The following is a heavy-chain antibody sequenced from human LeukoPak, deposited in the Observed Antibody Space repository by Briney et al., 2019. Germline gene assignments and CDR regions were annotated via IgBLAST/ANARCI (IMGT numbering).Heavy chain of an antibody. Sequence: SETLSLTCSVSGGSISSSSYFWGWIRQPPGKGLEWIGSIYYSGSTYSNPSLKSRVTISVDTSKSQFSLKLSSVTAADTAVYYCARDGYTYGSYDYWGQGTLVTVSS. CDR3: ARDGYTYGSYDY. J-gene: IGHJ4*02. D-gene: IGHD5-18*01. V-gene: IGHV4-39*01. CDR2: IYYSGST. CDR1: GGSISSSSYF.